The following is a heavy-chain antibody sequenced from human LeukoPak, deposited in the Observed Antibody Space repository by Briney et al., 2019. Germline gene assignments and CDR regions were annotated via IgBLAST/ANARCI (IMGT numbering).Heavy chain of an antibody. V-gene: IGHV1-18*04. CDR3: ARETYYDILTGYPGFDY. Sequence: ASVNVSCKASGYTFTSYGISWVRQAPGQGLEWMGWISAYNGNTNYAQKLQGRVTMTTDTSTSTAYMELRSLRSDDTAVYYCARETYYDILTGYPGFDYWGQGTLVTVSS. D-gene: IGHD3-9*01. CDR2: ISAYNGNT. J-gene: IGHJ4*02. CDR1: GYTFTSYG.